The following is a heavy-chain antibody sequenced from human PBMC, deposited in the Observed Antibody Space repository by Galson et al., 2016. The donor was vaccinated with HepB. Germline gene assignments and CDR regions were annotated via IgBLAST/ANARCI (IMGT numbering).Heavy chain of an antibody. D-gene: IGHD2-15*01. CDR1: GGSISSYY. CDR2: IYSSGIT. V-gene: IGHV4-4*07. Sequence: SETLSLTCTVSGGSISSYYWSWIRQSAGKGLEWIGRIYSSGITNYNPSLKSRVTMSVATSKNQFALKLSSVTAADTAVYYCARGQGLVLSGQTKRDWYFDLWGRGSLVTVSS. J-gene: IGHJ2*01. CDR3: ARGQGLVLSGQTKRDWYFDL.